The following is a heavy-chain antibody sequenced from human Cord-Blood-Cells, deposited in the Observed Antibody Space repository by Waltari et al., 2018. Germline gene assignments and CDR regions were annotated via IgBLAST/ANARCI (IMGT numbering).Heavy chain of an antibody. CDR1: GYSVPSYW. D-gene: IGHD6-13*01. J-gene: IGHJ5*02. CDR2: IYPGDSDT. CDR3: ARSPYSSSWYRWFDP. V-gene: IGHV5-51*01. Sequence: EVQLVQSGAEVKKTGESLKISCKGSGYSVPSYWIGCVRQMPGKGLEWMGIIYPGDSDTRYSPSFQGQVTISADKSISTAYLQWSSLKASDTAMYYCARSPYSSSWYRWFDPWGQGTLVTVSS.